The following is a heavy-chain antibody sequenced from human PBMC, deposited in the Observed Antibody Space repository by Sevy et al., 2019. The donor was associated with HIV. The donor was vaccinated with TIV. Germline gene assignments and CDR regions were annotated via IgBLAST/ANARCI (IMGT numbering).Heavy chain of an antibody. CDR2: IYYNGHI. CDR1: GVSITSLD. D-gene: IGHD1-26*01. Sequence: SESLSLTCAVSGVSITSLDWNWIRQPPGKGLEWIANIYYNGHINYNPSLKSRVTLSLNTYKNQFSLRLSSVTAADTAMYYCAGENAWGRGYSWGQGTLVTVSS. CDR3: AGENAWGRGYS. V-gene: IGHV4-59*08. J-gene: IGHJ4*02.